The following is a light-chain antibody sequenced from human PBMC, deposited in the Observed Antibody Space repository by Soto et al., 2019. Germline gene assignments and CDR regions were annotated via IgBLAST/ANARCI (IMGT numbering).Light chain of an antibody. CDR3: RSYAGSLLVV. CDR2: EVN. J-gene: IGLJ2*01. Sequence: QSALTQPPSASGSFGQSVTLSCTGTSSDVGGYNFVSWYQQHPGKAPKLMIYEVNKRPSGVPDRFYGSKSGNSASLTGSGLQVADGADYYRRSYAGSLLVVFGGGTQLTVL. CDR1: SSDVGGYNF. V-gene: IGLV2-8*01.